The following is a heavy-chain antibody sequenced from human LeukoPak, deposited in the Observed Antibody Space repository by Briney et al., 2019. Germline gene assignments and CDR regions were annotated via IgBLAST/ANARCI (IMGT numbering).Heavy chain of an antibody. CDR1: GYTFTNYA. V-gene: IGHV1-3*01. J-gene: IGHJ4*02. D-gene: IGHD2-2*01. CDR3: TRGIWSSHNKDYYFDY. CDR2: INAGNGNT. Sequence: ASVKVSCKASGYTFTNYAMNWVRQAPGQRLDWMGWINAGNGNTKSSQRFQDRVTINRDTSPSTAYMELNSLRSEDTAVYYCTRGIWSSHNKDYYFDYWGQGSLVTVSS.